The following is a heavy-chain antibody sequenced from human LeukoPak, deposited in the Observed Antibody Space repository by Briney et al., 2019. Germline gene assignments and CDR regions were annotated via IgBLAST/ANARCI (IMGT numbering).Heavy chain of an antibody. CDR3: ARPYLRGTVVNNWFDP. CDR2: IYYSGST. J-gene: IGHJ5*02. V-gene: IGHV4-39*01. CDR1: GGSISSSSYY. Sequence: PSETLSLTCTVSGGSISSSSYYWGWIRQPPGKGLEWIGSIYYSGSTYYNPSLKSRVTISVDTSKNQFSLKLSSVTAADTAVYYCARPYLRGTVVNNWFDPWGQGTLVTVSS. D-gene: IGHD4-23*01.